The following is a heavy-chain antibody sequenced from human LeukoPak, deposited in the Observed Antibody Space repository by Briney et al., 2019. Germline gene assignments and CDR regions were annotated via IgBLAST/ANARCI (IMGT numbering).Heavy chain of an antibody. CDR3: ARIWSDQIGTDY. CDR2: INPNGGST. J-gene: IGHJ4*02. CDR1: GYTFTGYY. V-gene: IGHV1-46*01. Sequence: ASVKVSCKASGYTFTGYYIYWVRQAPGQGLEWMGIINPNGGSTSYAQKFEGRVTMTRDTSTSTVYTELSSLRSEDTAVYYCARIWSDQIGTDYWGQGTLVTVSS. D-gene: IGHD3-3*01.